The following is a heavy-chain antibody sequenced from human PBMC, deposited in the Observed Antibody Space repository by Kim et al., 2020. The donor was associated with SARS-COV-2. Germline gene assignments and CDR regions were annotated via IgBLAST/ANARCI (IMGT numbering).Heavy chain of an antibody. CDR3: ARNIAGYFDY. J-gene: IGHJ4*02. D-gene: IGHD6-13*01. V-gene: IGHV7-4-1*02. CDR2: NP. Sequence: NPTYTQRFTGRFVFSLDTSVSTAYLQISSLKAEDTAVYYCARNIAGYFDYWGQGTLVTVSS.